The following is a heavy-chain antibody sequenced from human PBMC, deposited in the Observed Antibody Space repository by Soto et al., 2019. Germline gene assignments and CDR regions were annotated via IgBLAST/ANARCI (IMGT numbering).Heavy chain of an antibody. CDR1: GGTFSSYT. V-gene: IGHV1-69*02. CDR3: ARRKDSSAAFDI. Sequence: QVQLVQSGAEVKKPGSSVKVSCKASGGTFSSYTISWVRQTPGQGLEWMGRIIPILGIANYAQKFQGRVTITAEKSTSTAYMELSSLRSEDTAVYYCARRKDSSAAFDIGGQGTMVTVSS. J-gene: IGHJ3*02. D-gene: IGHD3-22*01. CDR2: IIPILGIA.